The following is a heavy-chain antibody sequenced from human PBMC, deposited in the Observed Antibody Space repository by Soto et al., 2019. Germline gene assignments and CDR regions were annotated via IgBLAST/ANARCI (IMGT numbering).Heavy chain of an antibody. CDR1: GGSISSYY. J-gene: IGHJ4*02. D-gene: IGHD3-3*01. Sequence: PSETLSLPCSVSGGSISSYYWSWIRQPPGKGLEWIGYIYYSGSTNYNPSLKRRVTISVDTSKNQFSLELSSVTAADTAVYYCARDTGVGGTYYFDYWGQGTLVTVSS. CDR2: IYYSGST. CDR3: ARDTGVGGTYYFDY. V-gene: IGHV4-59*01.